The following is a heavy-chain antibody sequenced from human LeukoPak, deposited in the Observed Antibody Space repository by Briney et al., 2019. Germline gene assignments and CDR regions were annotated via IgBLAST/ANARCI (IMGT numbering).Heavy chain of an antibody. D-gene: IGHD5-24*01. V-gene: IGHV4-39*01. CDR3: ARRMAGTKHFDL. Sequence: SETLSLTCTVSGGSISSSSYYCAWIRQPPGKGLQWIGYIYYSGTTFYNPSLKSRVTMSVDTSKNQFSLNLGPVTAADTAVYYCARRMAGTKHFDLWGRGTLVTVSS. CDR1: GGSISSSSYY. J-gene: IGHJ2*01. CDR2: IYYSGTT.